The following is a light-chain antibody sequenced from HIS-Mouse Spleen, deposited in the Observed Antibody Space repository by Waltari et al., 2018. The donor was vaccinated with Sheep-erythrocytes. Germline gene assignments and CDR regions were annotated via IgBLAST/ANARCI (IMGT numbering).Light chain of an antibody. J-gene: IGLJ1*01. V-gene: IGLV2-11*01. CDR3: CSYAGSYNHV. CDR1: SSDVGGYNY. CDR2: DVS. Sequence: QSALTQPRSVSGSPGQSVTISCTGTSSDVGGYNYVSWYQQHPGKAPKLMIYDVSKRPSWGPDRFAGSKSGNTASLTISGLQAEDEADYSCCSYAGSYNHVSATGTKVTVL.